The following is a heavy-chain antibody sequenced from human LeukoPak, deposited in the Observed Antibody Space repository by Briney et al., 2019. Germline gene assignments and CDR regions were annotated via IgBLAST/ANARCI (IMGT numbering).Heavy chain of an antibody. Sequence: ASVKVSCKASGYTFTSYDINWVRQATGQGLEWMGWMNPNSGNTGYAQKFQGRVTMTRNTSTSTAYMELSSLRSEDTAVYYCARGYYGSGSPDPEIDYWGQGTLVTVSS. CDR2: MNPNSGNT. J-gene: IGHJ4*02. V-gene: IGHV1-8*01. D-gene: IGHD3-10*01. CDR3: ARGYYGSGSPDPEIDY. CDR1: GYTFTSYD.